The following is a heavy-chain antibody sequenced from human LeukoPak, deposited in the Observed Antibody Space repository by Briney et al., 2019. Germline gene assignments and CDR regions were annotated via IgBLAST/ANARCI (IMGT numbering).Heavy chain of an antibody. CDR1: GYTFTGYY. J-gene: IGHJ4*02. CDR3: ARASDYGGNSFTLDY. Sequence: ASVKVSCKASGYTFTGYYMHWVRQAPGQGLEWMGWINPNSGGTNYAQKFQGRVTMTRDTSISTAYMELSRLRSDDTAVYYCARASDYGGNSFTLDYWGQGTLVTVS. V-gene: IGHV1-2*02. D-gene: IGHD4-23*01. CDR2: INPNSGGT.